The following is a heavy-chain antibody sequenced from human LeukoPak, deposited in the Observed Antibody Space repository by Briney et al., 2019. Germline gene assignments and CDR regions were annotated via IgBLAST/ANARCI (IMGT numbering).Heavy chain of an antibody. D-gene: IGHD2-2*01. CDR2: IIPIFGTA. Sequence: SVKVSCKASGGTFSSYAISWVRQAPGQGLEWMGRIIPIFGTANYAQKFQGRVTITTDESTSTAYMELSSLRSEDTAVYYCATCRCPPRYYYYHYMDVWGKGTTVTVSS. V-gene: IGHV1-69*05. CDR3: ATCRCPPRYYYYHYMDV. CDR1: GGTFSSYA. J-gene: IGHJ6*03.